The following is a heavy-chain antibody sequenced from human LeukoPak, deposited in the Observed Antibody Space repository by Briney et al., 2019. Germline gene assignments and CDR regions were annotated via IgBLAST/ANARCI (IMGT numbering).Heavy chain of an antibody. Sequence: PGGSLRLSCVASGFILGDYAMHWVRQTPEKGLEWVSGISWKSDRIVYADSVKGRFTISRDNAKKTLYLQMNNLRPDDTALYYCAKVGLWGQGTLVTVSS. CDR3: AKVGL. J-gene: IGHJ4*02. CDR1: GFILGDYA. V-gene: IGHV3-9*01. CDR2: ISWKSDRI.